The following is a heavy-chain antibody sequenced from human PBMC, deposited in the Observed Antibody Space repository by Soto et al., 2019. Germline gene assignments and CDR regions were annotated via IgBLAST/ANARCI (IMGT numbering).Heavy chain of an antibody. J-gene: IGHJ5*02. CDR1: GYTFSSYW. Sequence: GGSLRLSCAASGYTFSSYWMHWVRQAPGKGLVWVSRINSDGSSTSYADSVKGRFTISRDNAKNTLYLQMNSLRAEDTAVYYCASYAPLRFWELGAWFDPWGQGTLVTVSS. V-gene: IGHV3-74*01. CDR3: ASYAPLRFWELGAWFDP. D-gene: IGHD3-3*01. CDR2: INSDGSST.